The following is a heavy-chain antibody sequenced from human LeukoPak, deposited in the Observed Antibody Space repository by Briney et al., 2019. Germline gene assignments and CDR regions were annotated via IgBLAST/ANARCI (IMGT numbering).Heavy chain of an antibody. J-gene: IGHJ4*02. CDR3: AKSAGATTAGRHDY. CDR2: IWYDGSNK. CDR1: GFTFSSYG. D-gene: IGHD1-26*01. V-gene: IGHV3-33*06. Sequence: GGSLRLSCAASGFTFSSYGMHWVRQAPGKGLEWEAVIWYDGSNKYYADSVKGRFTISRDNSKNTLHLQMNSLRAEDTAVYYCAKSAGATTAGRHDYWGQGTLVTVSS.